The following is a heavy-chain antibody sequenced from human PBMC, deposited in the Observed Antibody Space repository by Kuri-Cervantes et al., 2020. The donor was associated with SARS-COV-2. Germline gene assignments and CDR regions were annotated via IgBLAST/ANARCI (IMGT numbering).Heavy chain of an antibody. Sequence: GGSLRLSCAASGFTFSSYGMHWVRQAPGKGLEWVAVIWYDGSNKYYADSVKGRFTISRDNSKNTLYLQMNSLRAEDTAVYYCAKLPVAGPPGTFDYWGQGTLVTVSS. CDR1: GFTFSSYG. CDR3: AKLPVAGPPGTFDY. D-gene: IGHD6-19*01. J-gene: IGHJ4*02. V-gene: IGHV3-33*06. CDR2: IWYDGSNK.